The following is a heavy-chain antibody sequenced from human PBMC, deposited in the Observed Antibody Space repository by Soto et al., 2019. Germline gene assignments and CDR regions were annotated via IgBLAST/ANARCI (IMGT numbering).Heavy chain of an antibody. CDR1: GFTFNTYY. D-gene: IGHD2-21*02. CDR3: ARDRPDTYCGGDCLLGYNYHGMDV. V-gene: IGHV1-46*02. J-gene: IGHJ6*02. Sequence: QVQLVQSGAELKKPGASVSLSCKASGFTFNTYYIHWVRQSTREGLQWMGIINPSNGFTSYTQKFQGRVTMTADTSTTTVYLELSGLTSDDTAMYFCARDRPDTYCGGDCLLGYNYHGMDVWGQGTAVSVS. CDR2: INPSNGFT.